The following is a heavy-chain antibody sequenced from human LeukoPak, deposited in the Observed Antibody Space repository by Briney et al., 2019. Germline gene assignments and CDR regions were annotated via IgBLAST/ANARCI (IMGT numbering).Heavy chain of an antibody. D-gene: IGHD6-19*01. CDR1: GGSIGSYY. V-gene: IGHV4-59*01. Sequence: SETLSLTCTVSGGSIGSYYWSWIRRPPGKGLEWIGYIYYSGSTNYNPSLKSRVTISVDTSKNQFSLKLSSVTAADTAVYYCARAPYSSGWYEPWGTPYYFDYWGQGTLVTVSS. J-gene: IGHJ4*02. CDR3: ARAPYSSGWYEPWGTPYYFDY. CDR2: IYYSGST.